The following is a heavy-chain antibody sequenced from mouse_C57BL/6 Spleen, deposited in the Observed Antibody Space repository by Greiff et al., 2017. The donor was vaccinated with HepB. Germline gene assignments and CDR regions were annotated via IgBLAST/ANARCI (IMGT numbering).Heavy chain of an antibody. CDR2: IYPGDGDT. CDR1: GYAFSSYW. CDR3: ARWAYYDYLYYAMDY. V-gene: IGHV1-80*01. J-gene: IGHJ4*01. D-gene: IGHD2-4*01. Sequence: VQLQQSGAELVKPGASVKISCKASGYAFSSYWMNWVKQRPGKGLEWIGQIYPGDGDTNYNGKFKGKATLTADKSSSTAYMQLSSLTSEDSAVYFCARWAYYDYLYYAMDYWGQGTSVTVSS.